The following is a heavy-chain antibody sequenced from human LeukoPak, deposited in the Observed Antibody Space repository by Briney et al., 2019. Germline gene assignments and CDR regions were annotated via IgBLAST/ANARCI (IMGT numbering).Heavy chain of an antibody. CDR1: GYIFTAYY. V-gene: IGHV1-2*02. CDR2: NNPNNGGT. J-gene: IGHJ4*02. Sequence: ASVKVSCKASGYIFTAYYMHWVRQAPGQGLEWMGWNNPNNGGTNYAQKFQGRVTMTRDTSISTAYMELRRLRSDDTAVYYCARDPGRYFDYWGQGTLVTVSS. CDR3: ARDPGRYFDY.